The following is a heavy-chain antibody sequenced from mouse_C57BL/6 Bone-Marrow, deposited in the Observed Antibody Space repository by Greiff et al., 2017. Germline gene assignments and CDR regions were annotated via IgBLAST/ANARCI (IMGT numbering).Heavy chain of an antibody. J-gene: IGHJ4*01. CDR3: ARDYDCDYAMDY. Sequence: EVQLMESGAELVQPGASVKLSCTASGFTFKDYYMHWVKQRTEQGLEWIGRIDPEDGETKYAPKFQGKVTLTADTSSHTAYLQLSSLTSEDTAVYYGARDYDCDYAMDYWGQGTSVTVSS. CDR1: GFTFKDYY. V-gene: IGHV14-2*01. D-gene: IGHD2-4*01. CDR2: IDPEDGET.